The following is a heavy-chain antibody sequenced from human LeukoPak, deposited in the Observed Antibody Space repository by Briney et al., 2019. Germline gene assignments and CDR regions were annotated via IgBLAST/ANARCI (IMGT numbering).Heavy chain of an antibody. Sequence: GRSLRLSCVASGFAFNTYAILWVRQAPGKGLEWVADIAYDGSTKYYADSVKGRFTISRDNPKNMVSLLMNSLTTEDTAVYYCARGPNTVTYKYYFDYWGQGTLVTVSS. J-gene: IGHJ4*02. V-gene: IGHV3-30-3*01. CDR3: ARGPNTVTYKYYFDY. CDR1: GFAFNTYA. CDR2: IAYDGSTK. D-gene: IGHD4-17*01.